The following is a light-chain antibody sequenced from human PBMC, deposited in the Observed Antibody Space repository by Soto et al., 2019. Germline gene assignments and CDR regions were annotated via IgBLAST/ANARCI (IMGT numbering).Light chain of an antibody. J-gene: IGLJ1*01. CDR2: EVS. CDR3: SSYTSSTTYV. CDR1: SSDVGGYNY. Sequence: QSALTQPASVSGSPGQSITISCTGTSSDVGGYNYVSWYQQHPGKVPKLMIYEVSDRPSGVSNRVSGSKSGNTASLTISGLQAEDEADYYSSSYTSSTTYVFGTGTKVTVL. V-gene: IGLV2-14*01.